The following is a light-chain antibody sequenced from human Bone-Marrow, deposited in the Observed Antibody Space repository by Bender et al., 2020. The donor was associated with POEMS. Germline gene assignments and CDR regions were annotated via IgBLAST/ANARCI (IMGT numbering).Light chain of an antibody. CDR1: SRDVGSYNY. J-gene: IGLJ2*01. V-gene: IGLV2-8*01. Sequence: QSALTQPPSASGSPGQSVTISCTGTSRDVGSYNYVSWYQHHPGKAPKLIIYEVTKRPSGVPDRFSGSKSGNTASLTVSGLQAEDEADYYCSSYTSTSSLVVLGGGTKLTVL. CDR3: SSYTSTSSLVV. CDR2: EVT.